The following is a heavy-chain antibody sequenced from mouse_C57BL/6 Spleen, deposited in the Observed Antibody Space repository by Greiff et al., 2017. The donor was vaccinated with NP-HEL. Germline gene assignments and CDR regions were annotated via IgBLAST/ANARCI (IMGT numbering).Heavy chain of an antibody. CDR2: IDPENGDT. CDR3: TDYYGSSTLSWFAY. J-gene: IGHJ3*01. CDR1: GFNIKDDY. Sequence: VQLQQSGAELVRPGASVKLSCTASGFNIKDDYMHWVKQRPEQGLEWIGWIDPENGDTEYASKFQGKATITADTSSNTAYLQLSSLTSEDTAVYYCTDYYGSSTLSWFAYWGQGTLVTVSA. D-gene: IGHD1-1*01. V-gene: IGHV14-4*01.